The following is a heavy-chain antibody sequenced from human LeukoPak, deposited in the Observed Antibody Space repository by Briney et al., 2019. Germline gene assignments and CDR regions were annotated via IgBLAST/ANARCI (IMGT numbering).Heavy chain of an antibody. D-gene: IGHD1-26*01. CDR1: GGSISSADYY. J-gene: IGHJ4*02. V-gene: IGHV4-30-4*08. Sequence: SQTLSLTCTVSGGSISSADYYWSWIRQPPGQGLEWIGYIYYSGSTYYNPSLKSRVTISVDTSKNQFSLKLSSVTAADTAVYYCARESGIVGATFDYWGQGTLVTVSS. CDR3: ARESGIVGATFDY. CDR2: IYYSGST.